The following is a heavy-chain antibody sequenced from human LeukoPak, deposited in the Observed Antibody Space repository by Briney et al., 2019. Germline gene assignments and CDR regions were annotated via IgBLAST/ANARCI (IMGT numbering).Heavy chain of an antibody. Sequence: GGSLRLSCAASGFTFSSYAMSWVRQAPEKGLECVSAIIGSGGSTYYADSVKGRFTISRDNSKNTLYLQMNSLRAEDTAVYYCAKSLKGSGWLHYYYYYGMDVWGQGTTVTVSS. CDR1: GFTFSSYA. V-gene: IGHV3-23*01. D-gene: IGHD6-19*01. J-gene: IGHJ6*02. CDR3: AKSLKGSGWLHYYYYYGMDV. CDR2: IIGSGGST.